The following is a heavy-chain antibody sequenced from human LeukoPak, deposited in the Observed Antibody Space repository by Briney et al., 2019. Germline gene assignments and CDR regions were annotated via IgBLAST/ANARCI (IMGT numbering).Heavy chain of an antibody. Sequence: GGSLRLSCAASGFTFSSYAMGWVRQAPGKGLEWLSTIGGSTSDTHYVDSVKGRFTISRDNSKNTLYLQMNSLRAEDTAVYYCAKMMGQRLYDYCMDVWGKGTTVTVSS. D-gene: IGHD3-16*01. J-gene: IGHJ6*03. CDR3: AKMMGQRLYDYCMDV. CDR2: IGGSTSDT. V-gene: IGHV3-23*01. CDR1: GFTFSSYA.